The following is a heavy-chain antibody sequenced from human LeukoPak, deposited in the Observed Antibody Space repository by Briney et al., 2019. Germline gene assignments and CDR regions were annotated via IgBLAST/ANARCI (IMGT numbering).Heavy chain of an antibody. Sequence: SETLSLTCTVSGGSISSSSYYWGWIRQPPGKGLEWIGSIYYSGSTYYNPSLKSRVTISVDTSKNQFSLKLSSVTAADTAVYYCARGSRTTARDVYYFDYWGQGTLVTVSS. CDR3: ARGSRTTARDVYYFDY. CDR1: GGSISSSSYY. V-gene: IGHV4-39*07. CDR2: IYYSGST. J-gene: IGHJ4*02. D-gene: IGHD1-1*01.